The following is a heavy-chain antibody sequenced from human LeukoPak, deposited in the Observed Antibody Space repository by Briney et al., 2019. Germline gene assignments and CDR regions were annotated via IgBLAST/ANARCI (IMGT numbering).Heavy chain of an antibody. CDR2: ISGSDGTT. J-gene: IGHJ6*02. Sequence: GGSLRLSCAASGFTFGNFWVHWVRQAPGKGLEWVSGISGSDGTTYYADSVKGRFTISRDNSKNTLYLQMNSLRAEDTAVYYCARDLLVRGVKYYGMDVWGQGTTVTVSS. CDR1: GFTFGNFW. CDR3: ARDLLVRGVKYYGMDV. D-gene: IGHD3-10*01. V-gene: IGHV3-23*01.